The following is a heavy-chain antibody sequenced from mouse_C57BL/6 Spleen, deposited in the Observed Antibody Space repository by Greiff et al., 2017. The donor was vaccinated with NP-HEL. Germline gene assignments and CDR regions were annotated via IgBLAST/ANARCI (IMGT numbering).Heavy chain of an antibody. Sequence: QVQLQQPGAELVMPGASVKLSCKASGYTFTSYWMHWVKQRPGQGLEWIGEIDPSDSYTNYNQKFKGKSTLTVDKSSSTAYMQLSSLTSEDSAVYYCARGPWLRRGAMDYWGQGTSVTVSS. CDR3: ARGPWLRRGAMDY. CDR1: GYTFTSYW. CDR2: IDPSDSYT. D-gene: IGHD2-2*01. J-gene: IGHJ4*01. V-gene: IGHV1-69*01.